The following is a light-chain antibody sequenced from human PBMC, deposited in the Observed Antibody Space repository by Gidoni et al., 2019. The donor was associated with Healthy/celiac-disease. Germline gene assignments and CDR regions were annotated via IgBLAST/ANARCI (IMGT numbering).Light chain of an antibody. CDR3: QQSYSTPRIT. J-gene: IGKJ5*01. CDR1: QSISSY. CDR2: AAS. V-gene: IGKV1-39*01. Sequence: DIQMTQSPSSLSASVGDRVTITCRASQSISSYLNWYQQKPGKAPKLLIYAASSLQSGVPSRFSGSGSGTDFTLTISSLQPEDFATYYCQQSYSTPRITFGQXTRLGIK.